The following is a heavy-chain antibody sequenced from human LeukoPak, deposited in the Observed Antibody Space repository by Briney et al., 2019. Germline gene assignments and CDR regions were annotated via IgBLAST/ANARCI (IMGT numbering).Heavy chain of an antibody. V-gene: IGHV3-7*01. CDR3: AKFFGSYAFDI. D-gene: IGHD6-13*01. Sequence: SGGSLRLSCAASGFTFSSYWMSWVRQAPGKGLECVATIKEDGSEKYYVDSVKGRFTISRDNAKNSLSLQMNSLRVEDTAVYFCAKFFGSYAFDIWGQGTMVTVSS. J-gene: IGHJ3*02. CDR2: IKEDGSEK. CDR1: GFTFSSYW.